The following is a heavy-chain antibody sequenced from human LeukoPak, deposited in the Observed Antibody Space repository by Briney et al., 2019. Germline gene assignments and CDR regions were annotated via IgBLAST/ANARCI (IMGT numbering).Heavy chain of an antibody. Sequence: PGGSLRLSCAASGFTFSSYWMHWVRQAPGKGLVWVSRINSVGSSTNYADSVKGRFTISRDNAKNTLYLQMNSLRAEDTAVYYCARDFDRYYFDYWGQGTLVTVSS. CDR2: INSVGSST. J-gene: IGHJ4*02. D-gene: IGHD3-9*01. CDR1: GFTFSSYW. CDR3: ARDFDRYYFDY. V-gene: IGHV3-74*01.